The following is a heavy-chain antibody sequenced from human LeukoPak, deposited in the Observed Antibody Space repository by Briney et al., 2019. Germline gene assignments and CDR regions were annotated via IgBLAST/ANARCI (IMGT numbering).Heavy chain of an antibody. Sequence: GESLKISCKASGFSFTFTKNWIGWVRQVPGKGLEWMGIIYPGDSDTRYSPSFQGQVTISADKSINTAYLQWSSLKASDTAMYYCARVMTTLTGFDSWGQGTLVTVSS. V-gene: IGHV5-51*01. D-gene: IGHD3-9*01. CDR1: GFSFTFTKNW. J-gene: IGHJ4*02. CDR3: ARVMTTLTGFDS. CDR2: IYPGDSDT.